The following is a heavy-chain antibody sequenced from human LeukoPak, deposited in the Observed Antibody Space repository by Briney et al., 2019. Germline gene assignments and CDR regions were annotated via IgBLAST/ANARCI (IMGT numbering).Heavy chain of an antibody. CDR2: INPSGGST. Sequence: ASVKVSCKASGYTFTGYYMHWVRQAPGQGLEWMGIINPSGGSTSYAQKFQGRVTMTRDTSTSTVYMELSGLRSEDTAVYYCASYDSSGYYLVAWGQGTLVTVSS. CDR3: ASYDSSGYYLVA. J-gene: IGHJ4*02. V-gene: IGHV1-46*01. CDR1: GYTFTGYY. D-gene: IGHD3-22*01.